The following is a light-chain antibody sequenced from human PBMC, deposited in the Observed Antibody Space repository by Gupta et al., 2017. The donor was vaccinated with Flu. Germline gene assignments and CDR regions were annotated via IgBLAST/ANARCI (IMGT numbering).Light chain of an antibody. CDR3: QQRSNSRYT. CDR1: QSVSSY. V-gene: IGKV3-11*01. CDR2: DAS. Sequence: ATLSLSPGERATLACRASQSVSSYLAWYQQKPGQAPRLLIYDASNKVTGIPARFSGSGSGTDFTLTISSLEPEDFAVYYCQQRSNSRYTFGQGTKLEIK. J-gene: IGKJ2*01.